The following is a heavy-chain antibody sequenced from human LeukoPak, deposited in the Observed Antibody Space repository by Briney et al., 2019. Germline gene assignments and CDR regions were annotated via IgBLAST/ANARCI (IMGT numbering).Heavy chain of an antibody. CDR1: GFTFSSYA. V-gene: IGHV3-23*01. D-gene: IGHD6-19*01. Sequence: GGSLRLSCAASGFTFSSYAMSWVRQAPGKGLEWVSAISGSGGSTYYADSVKGRFTISRDNSKNTLYLQMNSLRAEDTAVYYCAKDPLTVARLPGDAFDIWGQGTMVTVSS. CDR2: ISGSGGST. CDR3: AKDPLTVARLPGDAFDI. J-gene: IGHJ3*02.